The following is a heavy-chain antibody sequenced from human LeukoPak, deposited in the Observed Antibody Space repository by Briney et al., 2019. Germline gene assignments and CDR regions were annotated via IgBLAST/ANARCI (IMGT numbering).Heavy chain of an antibody. D-gene: IGHD4-23*01. CDR1: GGSISSYY. Sequence: SETLSLTCTVSGGSISSYYWSWIRQPPGKGLEWIGYIYYSGSTNYNPSLKSRVTISVDTSKNQFSLKLSSVTAADTAVYYCARGRHNYGGNRGYYFDYWGQGTLVTVSS. CDR3: ARGRHNYGGNRGYYFDY. V-gene: IGHV4-59*01. J-gene: IGHJ4*02. CDR2: IYYSGST.